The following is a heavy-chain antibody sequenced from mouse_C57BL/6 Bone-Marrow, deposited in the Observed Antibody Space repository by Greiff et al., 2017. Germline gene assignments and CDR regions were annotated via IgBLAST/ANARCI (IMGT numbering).Heavy chain of an antibody. CDR2: ISDGGSYT. V-gene: IGHV5-4*01. Sequence: DVQLVESGGGLVKPGGSLKLSCAASGFTFSSYAMSWVRQTPEKRLEWVATISDGGSYTYYPDNVKGRFTISRDNAKNNLYLQMSHLKSEDTAMYYCAREGVYYGSSYASFAYWGQGTLVTVSA. D-gene: IGHD1-1*01. CDR3: AREGVYYGSSYASFAY. CDR1: GFTFSSYA. J-gene: IGHJ3*01.